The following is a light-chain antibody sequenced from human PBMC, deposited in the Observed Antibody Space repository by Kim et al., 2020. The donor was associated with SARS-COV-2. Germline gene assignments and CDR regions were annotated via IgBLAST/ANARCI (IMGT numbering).Light chain of an antibody. CDR2: EVW. V-gene: IGLV2-23*02. CDR1: SSGVGSHNL. CDR3: CSYAGSTWV. J-gene: IGLJ3*02. Sequence: PGQSITISCTGTSSGVGSHNLVSWHQQHPGKAPKLMIYEVWKRPSGVSNRFSGSKSGNTASLTISGLLAEDEADYYCCSYAGSTWVFGGGTQLTVL.